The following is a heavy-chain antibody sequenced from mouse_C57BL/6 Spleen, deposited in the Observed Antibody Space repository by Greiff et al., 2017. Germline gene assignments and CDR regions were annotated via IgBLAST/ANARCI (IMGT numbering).Heavy chain of an antibody. CDR1: GYTFTNYW. J-gene: IGHJ2*01. Sequence: VQLVESGAELVRPGTSVKMSCKASGYTFTNYWIGWAKQRPGNGLEWIGDIYPGGGYTNYNEKFKGKDTLTADKSSSTAYMQCSSLTAEDAAIYYCARWDYGNWGQGTTLTVSS. CDR3: ARWDYGN. D-gene: IGHD2-4*01. CDR2: IYPGGGYT. V-gene: IGHV1-63*01.